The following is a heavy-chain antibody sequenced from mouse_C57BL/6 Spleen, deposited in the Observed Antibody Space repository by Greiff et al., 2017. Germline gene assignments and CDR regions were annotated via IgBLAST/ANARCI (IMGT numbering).Heavy chain of an antibody. CDR3: ARGGGYYWYFEG. CDR1: GYTFTDYC. V-gene: IGHV1-76*01. D-gene: IGHD1-1*02. J-gene: IGHJ1*03. Sequence: VQLQQSGAELVRPGASVKLSCKASGYTFTDYCINWVKQRPGQGLEWIARIYPGSGSTYYNEKFKGKATLTAEKSSSTAYMQLSSLTSEDSAVYFCARGGGYYWYFEGWGTGTTVTVSS. CDR2: IYPGSGST.